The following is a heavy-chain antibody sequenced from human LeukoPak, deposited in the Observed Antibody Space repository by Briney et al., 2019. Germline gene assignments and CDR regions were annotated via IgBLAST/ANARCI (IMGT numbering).Heavy chain of an antibody. CDR2: INPNSGDT. Sequence: GASVKVSCKASGYTFTGYYIHWVRQAPGQGLEWMAWINPNSGDTYTASKFQGRVTMTRDTSINTASMELMWLTSDDSAVYYCATGMTTGFNYWGQGTLVTVSS. J-gene: IGHJ4*02. CDR1: GYTFTGYY. D-gene: IGHD4-11*01. V-gene: IGHV1-2*02. CDR3: ATGMTTGFNY.